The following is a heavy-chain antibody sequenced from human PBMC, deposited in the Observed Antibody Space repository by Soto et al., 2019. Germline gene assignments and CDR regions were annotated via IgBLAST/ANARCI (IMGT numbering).Heavy chain of an antibody. D-gene: IGHD6-6*01. V-gene: IGHV4-34*01. CDR1: GGSFSGYY. Sequence: NPSETLSLTGAVYGGSFSGYYWSWIRQPPGKGLEWIGEINHSGSTNYNPSLKSRVTISVDTSKNQFSLKLSSVTAADTAVYYCARGVGIDVAAHGMDVWGQGTTVTVSS. J-gene: IGHJ6*02. CDR2: INHSGST. CDR3: ARGVGIDVAAHGMDV.